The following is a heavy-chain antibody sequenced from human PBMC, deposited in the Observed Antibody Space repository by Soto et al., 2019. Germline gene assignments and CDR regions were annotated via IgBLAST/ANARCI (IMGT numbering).Heavy chain of an antibody. CDR2: IKQDGSEK. CDR3: AKESREQWLAVPFDY. V-gene: IGHV3-7*03. J-gene: IGHJ4*02. Sequence: GGSLRLSCAASGFTFSSYWMSWVRQAPGKGLEWVANIKQDGSEKYYVDSVKGRFTISRDNAKNSLYLQMNSLRAEDTAVYYCAKESREQWLAVPFDYWGQGTLVTVSS. D-gene: IGHD6-19*01. CDR1: GFTFSSYW.